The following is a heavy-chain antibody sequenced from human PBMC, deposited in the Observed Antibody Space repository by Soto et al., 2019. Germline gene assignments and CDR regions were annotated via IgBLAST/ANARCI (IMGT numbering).Heavy chain of an antibody. CDR2: IIPIFGTA. CDR3: AREAYTGAGGSLCTTFDH. J-gene: IGHJ5*02. V-gene: IGHV1-69*13. D-gene: IGHD6-13*01. CDR1: GGTFSSYS. Sequence: SVKVSCKASGGTFSSYSISWVRQAPRQGLEWMGGIIPIFGTANYAQKFQGRVTITADESTSTAYMELSSLRSEDTAVYYCAREAYTGAGGSLCTTFDHWGQGTLVSLSS.